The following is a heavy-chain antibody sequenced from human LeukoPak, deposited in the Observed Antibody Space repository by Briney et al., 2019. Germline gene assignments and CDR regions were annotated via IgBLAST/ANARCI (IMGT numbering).Heavy chain of an antibody. CDR2: INSDGSST. J-gene: IGHJ5*02. V-gene: IGHV3-74*01. D-gene: IGHD3-3*01. CDR3: AREGLVDFWSGYYYNWFDP. Sequence: QPGGSLRLSCAASGFTFSSYWMHWVRQAPGKGLVWVSRINSDGSSTSYADSVKGRFTISRDNAKNTLYLQMNSLRAEDTAVYYCAREGLVDFWSGYYYNWFDPWGQGTLVTVSS. CDR1: GFTFSSYW.